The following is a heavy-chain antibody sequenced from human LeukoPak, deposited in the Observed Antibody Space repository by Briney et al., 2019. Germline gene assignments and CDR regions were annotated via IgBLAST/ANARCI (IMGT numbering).Heavy chain of an antibody. CDR2: IIPIFGTA. CDR3: ARKQTVGATHAFDI. CDR1: GGTFSNYI. V-gene: IGHV1-69*13. Sequence: SVKVSCKASGGTFSNYIISWVRQAPGQGLEWMGEIIPIFGTANYAQKLQGRATITADGSTRTAYMELSGLRSDDTAVYYCARKQTVGATHAFDIWGQGTMVTVSS. J-gene: IGHJ3*02. D-gene: IGHD1-26*01.